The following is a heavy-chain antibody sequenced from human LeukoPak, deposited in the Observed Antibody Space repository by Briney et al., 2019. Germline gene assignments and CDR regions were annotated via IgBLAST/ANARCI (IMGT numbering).Heavy chain of an antibody. D-gene: IGHD6-6*01. CDR3: ASLPGGAARGDAFDI. V-gene: IGHV1-46*01. CDR1: GYTFTSYY. CDR2: INPSGGST. J-gene: IGHJ3*02. Sequence: ASVKVSCKASGYTFTSYYMHWVRQAPGQGLEWMGIINPSGGSTSYAQKFQGRVTMTRDMSTSTVYMELSSLRSEDTAVYYCASLPGGAARGDAFDIWGQGTMVTVSS.